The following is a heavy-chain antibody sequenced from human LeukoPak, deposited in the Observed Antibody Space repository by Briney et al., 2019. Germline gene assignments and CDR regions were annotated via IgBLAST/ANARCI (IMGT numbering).Heavy chain of an antibody. CDR1: GGTFSSYA. CDR3: ARDVGATAAFDI. CDR2: IIPIFGTA. D-gene: IGHD1-26*01. V-gene: IGHV1-69*01. J-gene: IGHJ3*02. Sequence: SVKVSCKASGGTFSSYAISWVRQAPRQGLEWMGGIIPIFGTANYAQKFQGRVTITADESTSTAYMELSSLRSEDPTVYYCARDVGATAAFDIWGQGTMVTVSS.